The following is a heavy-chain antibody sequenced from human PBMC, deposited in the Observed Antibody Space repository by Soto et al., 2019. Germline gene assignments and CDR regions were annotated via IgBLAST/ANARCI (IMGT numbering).Heavy chain of an antibody. Sequence: ASVKVSCKASGYTFTRFGISWVRQAPGQGLECMGWISAFNGATNYAQKFQDRITMTTDTPTSTAYMDLRTLRSVVTAVYYCARLYSSGWPRSYSEHLGQGTLVTVSS. CDR1: GYTFTRFG. V-gene: IGHV1-18*01. CDR3: ARLYSSGWPRSYSEH. CDR2: ISAFNGAT. D-gene: IGHD6-19*01. J-gene: IGHJ4*02.